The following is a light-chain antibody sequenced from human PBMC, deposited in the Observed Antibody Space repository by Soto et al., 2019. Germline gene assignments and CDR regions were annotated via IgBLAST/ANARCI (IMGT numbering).Light chain of an antibody. V-gene: IGKV3-11*01. CDR2: DAS. CDR3: QQRSNSPIT. J-gene: IGKJ3*01. Sequence: EIVLTQSPATLSLSPGERATLSCRASQSVRTYLAWYQQKPGQAPRLLIYDASYRATGVPAGFSGSGSGTDYSLTISSLEHEDLAVYSCQQRSNSPITFGPGTKVDIK. CDR1: QSVRTY.